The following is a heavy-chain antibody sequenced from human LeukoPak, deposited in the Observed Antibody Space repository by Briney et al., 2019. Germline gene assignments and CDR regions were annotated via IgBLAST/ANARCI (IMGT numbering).Heavy chain of an antibody. V-gene: IGHV3-23*01. D-gene: IGHD3-22*01. CDR2: ISGSGGST. CDR3: AKDRWDYYDSSGYYYGNFDY. Sequence: GGSLRLSCATSGFTFSSYAMSWVRQAPGKGLEWVSAISGSGGSTYYADSVKGRFTISRDNSKNTLYRQMNSLRAEDTAVYYCAKDRWDYYDSSGYYYGNFDYWGQGTLVTVSS. J-gene: IGHJ4*02. CDR1: GFTFSSYA.